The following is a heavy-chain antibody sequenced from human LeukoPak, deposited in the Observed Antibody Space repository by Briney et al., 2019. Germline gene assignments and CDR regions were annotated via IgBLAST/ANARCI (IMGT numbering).Heavy chain of an antibody. CDR3: TMVSDRKEEYGEHRWK. J-gene: IGHJ4*02. Sequence: GGSLRLSCTASGFTFGDYAMSWFRQAPGKGLEWVGFIRSKAYGGTTEYAASVKGRFTISRDDSKSIAYLQMNSLKTEDTGVYHCTMVSDRKEEYGEHRWKWGQGTLVTVSS. CDR1: GFTFGDYA. CDR2: IRSKAYGGTT. V-gene: IGHV3-49*03. D-gene: IGHD4-17*01.